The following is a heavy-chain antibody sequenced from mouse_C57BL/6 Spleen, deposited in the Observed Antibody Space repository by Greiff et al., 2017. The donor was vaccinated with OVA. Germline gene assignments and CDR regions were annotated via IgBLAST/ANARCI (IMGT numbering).Heavy chain of an antibody. V-gene: IGHV5-17*01. D-gene: IGHD1-2*01. CDR3: ARGGTAYYFDY. Sequence: EVKLMESGGGLVKPGGSLKLSCAASGFTFSDYGMHWVRQAPEKALEWVAYISSGSSTIYYADTVKGRFTISRDNAKNTLFLQMTSLRSEDTAMYCCARGGTAYYFDYWGQGTTLTVSS. CDR2: ISSGSSTI. J-gene: IGHJ2*01. CDR1: GFTFSDYG.